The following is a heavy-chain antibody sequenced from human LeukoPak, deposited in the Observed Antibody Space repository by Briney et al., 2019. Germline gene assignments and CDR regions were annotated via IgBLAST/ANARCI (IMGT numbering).Heavy chain of an antibody. V-gene: IGHV1-2*06. D-gene: IGHD6-13*01. CDR1: GYTFTGYY. J-gene: IGHJ4*02. CDR2: INPNSGGT. Sequence: ASVKVSCKASGYTFTGYYMHWVRQAPGQGLEWMGRINPNSGGTNYAQKFQGRVTMTRDTSISTAYMELSRLRPDDTAVYYCARDLSVGWSSSWYAYFDYWGQGTLVTVSS. CDR3: ARDLSVGWSSSWYAYFDY.